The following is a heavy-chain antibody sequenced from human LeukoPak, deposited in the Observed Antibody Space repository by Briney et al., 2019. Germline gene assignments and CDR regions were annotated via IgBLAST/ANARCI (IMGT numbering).Heavy chain of an antibody. J-gene: IGHJ4*02. CDR2: ISYDGSNK. V-gene: IGHV3-30-3*01. CDR1: GFTFSSYA. CDR3: ARWYSGSYVYYFDY. Sequence: SGGSLRLSCAASGFTFSSYAMHWVRQAPGKGLEWVAVISYDGSNKYYADSVKGRFTISRDNSKNTLYLQMNSLRAEDTAVYYCARWYSGSYVYYFDYWGQGTLVTVSS. D-gene: IGHD1-26*01.